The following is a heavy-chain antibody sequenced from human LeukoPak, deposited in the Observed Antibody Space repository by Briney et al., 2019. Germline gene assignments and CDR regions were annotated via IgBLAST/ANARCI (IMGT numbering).Heavy chain of an antibody. CDR3: ARSLKLGMADY. V-gene: IGHV4-59*08. J-gene: IGHJ4*02. CDR2: ISDIGSI. Sequence: SETLSLTCTVSGGSISSYYWSWIRQPPGKGLEWIAYISDIGSINYNPSLKSRVTISVDTSKNQFSLKLSSVTAADTAVYYCARSLKLGMADYWGQGTLVTVSS. CDR1: GGSISSYY. D-gene: IGHD7-27*01.